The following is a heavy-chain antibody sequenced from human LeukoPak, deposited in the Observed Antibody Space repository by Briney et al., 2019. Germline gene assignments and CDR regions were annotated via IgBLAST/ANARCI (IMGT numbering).Heavy chain of an antibody. V-gene: IGHV3-30*04. D-gene: IGHD4-11*01. J-gene: IGHJ3*02. Sequence: GGSLRLSCAASGFTFSSYAMHWVRQAPGKGLEWVAVISYDGSNKYYADSEKGRFTISRDNSKNTLYLQMNSLRAEDTAVYYCASFSNYDAFDIWGQGTMVTVSS. CDR2: ISYDGSNK. CDR1: GFTFSSYA. CDR3: ASFSNYDAFDI.